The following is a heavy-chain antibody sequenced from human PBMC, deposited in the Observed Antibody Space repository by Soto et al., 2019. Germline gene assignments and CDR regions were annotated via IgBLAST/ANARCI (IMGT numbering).Heavy chain of an antibody. CDR3: ARRYRSAGWLEP. Sequence: QVQLVQSGAEVKKPGAAVKVSCKASGYSFATYAIHWVRRAPGQGLEWMGWINPYSGDTEYSDTFQARVTITRDTPATTAYMELRGLTSADTAVYYCARRYRSAGWLEPWGQGTLVTVSS. CDR1: GYSFATYA. D-gene: IGHD5-18*01. CDR2: INPYSGDT. V-gene: IGHV1-3*01. J-gene: IGHJ5*02.